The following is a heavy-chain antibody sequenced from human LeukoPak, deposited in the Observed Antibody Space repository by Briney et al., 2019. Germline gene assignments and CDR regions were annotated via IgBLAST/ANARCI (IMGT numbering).Heavy chain of an antibody. J-gene: IGHJ4*02. Sequence: GGSLTLSCAASGFTFSSYSMNWLRQAPGKGLEWVSSISSSRSYIYYADSVKGRFTISRDNAKNSLYVQMNSLRAEDTAVYYCASEVYDFWSGYYLGAFDYWGQGNLVTVSS. CDR1: GFTFSSYS. CDR3: ASEVYDFWSGYYLGAFDY. CDR2: ISSSRSYI. V-gene: IGHV3-21*01. D-gene: IGHD3-3*01.